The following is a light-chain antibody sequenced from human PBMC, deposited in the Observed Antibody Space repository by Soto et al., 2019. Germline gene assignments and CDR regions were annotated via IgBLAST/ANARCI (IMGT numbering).Light chain of an antibody. J-gene: IGKJ1*01. V-gene: IGKV3-20*01. Sequence: SPGTLSLSPGERATLSCRASQRLSSNYLAWFQQKPGQAPRLLIYGASSRATGIPDRFSGSGSGTDFTLTIPRLEPEDFAVYYCLQYGSSVWTFGQGTKVDI. CDR2: GAS. CDR1: QRLSSNY. CDR3: LQYGSSVWT.